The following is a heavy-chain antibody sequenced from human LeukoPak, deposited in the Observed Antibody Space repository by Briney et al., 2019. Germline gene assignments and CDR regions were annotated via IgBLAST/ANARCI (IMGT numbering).Heavy chain of an antibody. J-gene: IGHJ4*02. CDR3: ARVIAAAADY. Sequence: GGSLRLSCAASGFTFSSYTMNWVRQAPGKGLEWVSSISSSRSYIYYADSVKGRFTISRDNAKNSLYLQMNSLRAEDTAVYYCARVIAAAADYWGQGTLVTVSS. CDR2: ISSSRSYI. CDR1: GFTFSSYT. V-gene: IGHV3-21*01. D-gene: IGHD6-13*01.